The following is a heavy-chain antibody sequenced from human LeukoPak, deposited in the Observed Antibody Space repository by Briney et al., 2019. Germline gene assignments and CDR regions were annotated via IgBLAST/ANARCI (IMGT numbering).Heavy chain of an antibody. V-gene: IGHV4-39*07. D-gene: IGHD3-22*01. CDR3: ARGYYDSSGYYFYYGMDV. Sequence: SQTLSLTCTVSGASISSGGYYWGWIRQPPGKGLEWIGSIYYSGSTYYNPSLKSRVTISVDTSKNQFSLKLSSVTAADTAVYYCARGYYDSSGYYFYYGMDVWGQGTTVTVSS. J-gene: IGHJ6*02. CDR1: GASISSGGYY. CDR2: IYYSGST.